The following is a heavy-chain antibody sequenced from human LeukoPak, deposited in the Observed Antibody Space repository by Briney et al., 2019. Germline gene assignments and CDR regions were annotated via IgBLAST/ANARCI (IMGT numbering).Heavy chain of an antibody. CDR1: GYTFTGYY. J-gene: IGHJ4*02. Sequence: ASVKVSCKASGYTFTGYYMHWVRQAPGQGLEWMGWINPNSGGTNYAQKFQGRVTMTRDTSISTAYMELSGLRSDDTAVHYCARLGYCSSTSCFDYWGQGTLVTVSS. D-gene: IGHD2-2*01. CDR3: ARLGYCSSTSCFDY. V-gene: IGHV1-2*02. CDR2: INPNSGGT.